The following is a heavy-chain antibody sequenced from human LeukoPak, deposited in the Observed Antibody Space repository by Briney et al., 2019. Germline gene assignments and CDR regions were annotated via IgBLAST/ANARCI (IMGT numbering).Heavy chain of an antibody. CDR3: AREGDYSSGWDRADY. J-gene: IGHJ4*02. V-gene: IGHV1-18*01. CDR2: ISAYNGNT. Sequence: GASVKVSCKASGYTFTSYGITWVRQASGQGLEWMGWISAYNGNTNHAQKFQDRVTMTTDTSTSTVYMELRSLRSDDTAVYYCAREGDYSSGWDRADYWGQGTLVTVSS. CDR1: GYTFTSYG. D-gene: IGHD6-19*01.